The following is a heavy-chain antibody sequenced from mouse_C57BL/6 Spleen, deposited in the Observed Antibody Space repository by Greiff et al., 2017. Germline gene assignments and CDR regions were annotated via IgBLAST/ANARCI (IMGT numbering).Heavy chain of an antibody. J-gene: IGHJ4*01. CDR2: INPNNGGT. V-gene: IGHV1-26*01. CDR1: GYTFTDYY. D-gene: IGHD1-1*01. CDR3: ARGYYGSYYYAMDY. Sequence: EVKLQQSGPELVKPGASVKISCKASGYTFTDYYMNWVKQSHGKSLEWIGDINPNNGGTSYNQKFKGKATLTVDKSSSTAYMELRSLTSEDSAVYYCARGYYGSYYYAMDYWGQGTSVTVSS.